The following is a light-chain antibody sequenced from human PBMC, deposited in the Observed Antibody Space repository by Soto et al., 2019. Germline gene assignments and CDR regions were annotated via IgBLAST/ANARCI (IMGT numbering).Light chain of an antibody. J-gene: IGKJ4*02. Sequence: VMSQSPATLSLSPGESATLSCRASQSVSTYLGWYQQKHGQAPRLLIYEALNRATGIPARFSGSGSGTDLTLTISSLEPEDFEVYYCQQRNNWPLTFGGGTKVDIK. CDR3: QQRNNWPLT. CDR1: QSVSTY. V-gene: IGKV3-11*01. CDR2: EAL.